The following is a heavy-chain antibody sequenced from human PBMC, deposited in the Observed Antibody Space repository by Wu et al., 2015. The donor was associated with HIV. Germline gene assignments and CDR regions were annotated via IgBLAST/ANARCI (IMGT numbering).Heavy chain of an antibody. CDR3: ARDPFIAVGGTILDAFDI. Sequence: QVQLVQSGAEVKKPGSSVKVSCKAFGGTFSTYTISWVRQAPGQGLEWMGGIIPIVGTTHYAQKFQGRVTITADESTYTAYMELRSLRSDDAAVYFCARDPFIAVGGTILDAFDIWGQGTMVTVSS. D-gene: IGHD6-19*01. J-gene: IGHJ3*02. CDR2: IIPIVGTT. V-gene: IGHV1-69*12. CDR1: GGTFSTYT.